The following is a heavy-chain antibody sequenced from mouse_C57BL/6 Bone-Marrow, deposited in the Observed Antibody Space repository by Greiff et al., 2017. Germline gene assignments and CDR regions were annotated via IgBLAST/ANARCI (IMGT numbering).Heavy chain of an antibody. CDR3: SNYEALPIFTKALDY. CDR1: GFTFSSYG. V-gene: IGHV5-6*02. J-gene: IGHJ4*01. CDR2: ISSCGSYT. Sequence: DVMLVESGGDLVKPGGSLKLSCAASGFTFSSYGMSWVRQTPDKRLEWVATISSCGSYTYYPDSVKGRFTISRDNAKNTLYLQMSSLKSDATAMXSCSNYEALPIFTKALDYWGQGTTVTVSS. D-gene: IGHD2-4*01.